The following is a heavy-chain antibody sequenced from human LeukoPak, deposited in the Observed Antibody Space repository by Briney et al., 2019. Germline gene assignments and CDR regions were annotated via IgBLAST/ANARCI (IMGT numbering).Heavy chain of an antibody. CDR2: ISAYNGNT. J-gene: IGHJ4*02. CDR1: GYTFTSYG. CDR3: AREYPYYDSSGYFLTNDY. Sequence: ASVKVSCKASGYTFTSYGISWVRQAPGQGLEWMGWISAYNGNTNYAQKLQGRVTMATDTSTSTAYMELRSLRSDDTAVYYCAREYPYYDSSGYFLTNDYWGQGTLVTVSS. V-gene: IGHV1-18*01. D-gene: IGHD3-22*01.